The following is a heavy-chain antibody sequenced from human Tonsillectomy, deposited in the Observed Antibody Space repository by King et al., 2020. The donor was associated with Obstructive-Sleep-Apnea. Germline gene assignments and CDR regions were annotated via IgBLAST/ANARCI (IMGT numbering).Heavy chain of an antibody. CDR1: GFSFGDYY. Sequence: VQLVESGGGLVKSGGSLRLSCAASGFSFGDYYMSWIRQAPGKGLEWVSYISRSSSTIYYADSVKGRFIISRDNAKNSLYLQMNSLRVEDTAVYYCAGGDVVRGVISDYWGQGTLVTVSS. V-gene: IGHV3-11*01. J-gene: IGHJ4*02. D-gene: IGHD3-10*01. CDR2: ISRSSSTI. CDR3: AGGDVVRGVISDY.